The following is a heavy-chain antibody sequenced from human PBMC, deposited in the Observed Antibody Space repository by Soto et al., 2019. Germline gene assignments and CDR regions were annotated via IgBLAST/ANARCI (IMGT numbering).Heavy chain of an antibody. CDR2: INHSGST. CDR3: ARGRRSGDFDY. D-gene: IGHD4-17*01. Sequence: SETLSLTCAVYGGSFSGYYWSWIRQPPGKGLEWIGEINHSGSTNYNPSLKSRVTISVDTSKNQFSLKLSSVTAADTAVYYCARGRRSGDFDYWGQGTLVTVS. J-gene: IGHJ4*02. V-gene: IGHV4-34*01. CDR1: GGSFSGYY.